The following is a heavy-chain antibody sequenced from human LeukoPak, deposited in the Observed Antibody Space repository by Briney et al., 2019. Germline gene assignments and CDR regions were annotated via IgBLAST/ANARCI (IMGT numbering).Heavy chain of an antibody. D-gene: IGHD2-15*01. Sequence: SQTLSLTCTVSGGSISSGNYYWSWIRQPAGKGLERIGRIYTSGSTNYNPSLKSRGTISVDTSKNQFSLKLSSVTAADTAVYYCARGRGCSGGSCSAEYFQHWGQGTLVTVSS. J-gene: IGHJ1*01. V-gene: IGHV4-61*02. CDR2: IYTSGST. CDR3: ARGRGCSGGSCSAEYFQH. CDR1: GGSISSGNYY.